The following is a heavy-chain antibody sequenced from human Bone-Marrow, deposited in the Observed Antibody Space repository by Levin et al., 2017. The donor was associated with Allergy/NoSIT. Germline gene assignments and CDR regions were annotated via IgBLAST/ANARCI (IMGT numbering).Heavy chain of an antibody. CDR3: ARKMGPTPAFDL. J-gene: IGHJ3*01. V-gene: IGHV5-51*01. CDR2: VYPGDSDT. D-gene: IGHD2-15*01. Sequence: RGESLKISCKGSGYSFSSQWIAWVRQKPGKGLEWMGIVYPGDSDTVYSPSFQGQVTFSADTSANTAHLHWTSLKASDTAIYFCARKMGPTPAFDLWGQGTMITVSS. CDR1: GYSFSSQW.